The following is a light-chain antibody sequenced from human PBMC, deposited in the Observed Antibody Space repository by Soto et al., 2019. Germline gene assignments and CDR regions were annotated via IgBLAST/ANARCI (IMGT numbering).Light chain of an antibody. CDR1: QSISMS. V-gene: IGKV1-5*03. Sequence: DIQMTQSPFTLSASVGDRVTITCRASQSISMSLAWHQQKPGKAPKPLLYKGSSLESGAPSRFSGSGSGTEFTLTISSLEPDDFVTYYCQQYRYFQWTFGQGTKVEIK. J-gene: IGKJ1*01. CDR2: KGS. CDR3: QQYRYFQWT.